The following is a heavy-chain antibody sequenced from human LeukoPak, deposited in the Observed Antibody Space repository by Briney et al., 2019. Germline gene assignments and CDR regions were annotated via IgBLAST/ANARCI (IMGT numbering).Heavy chain of an antibody. D-gene: IGHD3-10*01. Sequence: PGGSLRLSCAASKFNFRTYWMHWVRQAPGKGRGWGSRIDSDGTGTGYADSVKGRFTISRDNAKNTLDLQMNSLTAEDTAVYYCARGAWFGVYGMDVWGQGTTVTVS. V-gene: IGHV3-74*01. CDR2: IDSDGTGT. CDR1: KFNFRTYW. J-gene: IGHJ6*02. CDR3: ARGAWFGVYGMDV.